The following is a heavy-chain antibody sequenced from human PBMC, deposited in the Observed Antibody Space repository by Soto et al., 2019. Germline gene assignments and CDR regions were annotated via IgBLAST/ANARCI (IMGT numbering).Heavy chain of an antibody. J-gene: IGHJ4*02. CDR1: GGSISSSSYY. CDR3: ARDKITGLFDY. D-gene: IGHD2-8*02. Sequence: PSETLSLTCTVSGGSISSSSYYWGWIRQPPGKGLEWIGSIYYSGSTYYNPSLKSRVTISVDTSKNQFSLKLSSVTAADTAVYYGARDKITGLFDYWAQGNLVTVSS. V-gene: IGHV4-39*02. CDR2: IYYSGST.